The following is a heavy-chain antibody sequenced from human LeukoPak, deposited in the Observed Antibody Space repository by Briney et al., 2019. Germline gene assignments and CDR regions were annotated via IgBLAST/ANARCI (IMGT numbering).Heavy chain of an antibody. CDR3: AKSAAAGRYYYGMDV. D-gene: IGHD6-13*01. V-gene: IGHV3-9*01. J-gene: IGHJ6*02. CDR2: ISWNSGSI. Sequence: PGRSLRLSCAASGFTFDDYAMHWVRQAPGKGLEWVSGISWNSGSIGYADSVKGRFTISRDNAKNPLYLQMNSLRAEDTALYYCAKSAAAGRYYYGMDVWGQGTTVTVSS. CDR1: GFTFDDYA.